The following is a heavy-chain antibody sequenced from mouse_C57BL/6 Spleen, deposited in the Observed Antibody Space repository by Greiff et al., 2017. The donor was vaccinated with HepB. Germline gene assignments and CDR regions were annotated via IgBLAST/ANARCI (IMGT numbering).Heavy chain of an antibody. J-gene: IGHJ2*01. Sequence: VQLQQSGPELVKPGASVKISCKASGYSFTSYYIHWVKQRPGQGLEWIGWIYPGSGNTKYNEKFKGKATLTADTSSSTAYMQLSSLTSEDSAIYYCARSGGKVASDYWGQGTTLTVSS. CDR2: IYPGSGNT. V-gene: IGHV1-66*01. CDR3: ARSGGKVASDY. CDR1: GYSFTSYY. D-gene: IGHD6-1*01.